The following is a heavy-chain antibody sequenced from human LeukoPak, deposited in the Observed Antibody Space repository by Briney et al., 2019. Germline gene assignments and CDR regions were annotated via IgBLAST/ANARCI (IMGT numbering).Heavy chain of an antibody. V-gene: IGHV5-51*01. CDR1: GYSFTNYW. D-gene: IGHD3-10*01. J-gene: IGHJ4*02. CDR2: IYPGDSDT. CDR3: TRRPSGSTFDY. Sequence: GESLKISCKSSGYSFTNYWLGWVRQMPGKGLEWMGIIYPGDSDTRYSPSFQGQVTISADKSISTAYLQWSSLKASDTAMYYCTRRPSGSTFDYWGQGTLVTVSS.